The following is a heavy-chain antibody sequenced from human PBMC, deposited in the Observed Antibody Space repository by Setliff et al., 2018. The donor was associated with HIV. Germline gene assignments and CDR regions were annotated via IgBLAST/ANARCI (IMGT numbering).Heavy chain of an antibody. Sequence: PSETLSLTCAVSGGSIGSYHWAWIRQSPGKGLEYIGNIRHSGYTNYNPSLKSRLNMSVDTSNYQISLKLTAVTAADPAVYYCAREFSERSPNPDHYYYYMDVWGKGTTVTVSS. CDR1: GGSIGSYH. CDR3: AREFSERSPNPDHYYYYMDV. J-gene: IGHJ6*03. CDR2: IRHSGYT. D-gene: IGHD6-19*01. V-gene: IGHV4-59*01.